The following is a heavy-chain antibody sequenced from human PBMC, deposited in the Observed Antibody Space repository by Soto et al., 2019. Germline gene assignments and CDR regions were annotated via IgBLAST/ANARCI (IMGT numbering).Heavy chain of an antibody. Sequence: GGSLRLSCAASGFTFSSYGMHWVRQAPGKGLEWVAVISYDGSNKYYADSVKGRFTISRDNSKNTLYLQMNSLRAEDTAVYYCAKADYGDYPFGYWGQGTLVTVSS. CDR3: AKADYGDYPFGY. CDR2: ISYDGSNK. D-gene: IGHD4-17*01. J-gene: IGHJ4*02. V-gene: IGHV3-30*18. CDR1: GFTFSSYG.